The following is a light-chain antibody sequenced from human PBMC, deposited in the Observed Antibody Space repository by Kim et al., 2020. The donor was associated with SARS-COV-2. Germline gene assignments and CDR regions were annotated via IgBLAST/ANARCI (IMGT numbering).Light chain of an antibody. Sequence: LAPGESATLSCRASPSLSSYFAWYQQKPGQAPRLLIYDASNRATGIPARFSGSVSGTDFTLTISSLEPEDFAVYYCHQRTNWPLTFGGGTKVDIK. CDR2: DAS. CDR3: HQRTNWPLT. V-gene: IGKV3-11*01. J-gene: IGKJ4*01. CDR1: PSLSSY.